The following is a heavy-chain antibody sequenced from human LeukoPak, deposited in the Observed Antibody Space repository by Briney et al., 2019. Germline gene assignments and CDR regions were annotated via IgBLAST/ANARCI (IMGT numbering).Heavy chain of an antibody. D-gene: IGHD3-3*01. CDR3: ARQGRFSYFGMDV. J-gene: IGHJ6*02. Sequence: SETLSLTCTVSGDSINGFYWSWIRQPPGKGLEWVAYIYYAGRTTYNPSLKSRVTISVDTSKNQFSLKLTSLTAADTAVNYCARQGRFSYFGMDVWGQGTTVTVSS. V-gene: IGHV4-59*08. CDR2: IYYAGRT. CDR1: GDSINGFY.